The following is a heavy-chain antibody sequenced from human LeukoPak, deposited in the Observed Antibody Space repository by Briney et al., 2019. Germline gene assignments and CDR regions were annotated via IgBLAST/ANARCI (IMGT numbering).Heavy chain of an antibody. CDR3: AKTLAVARSDY. Sequence: GGSLRLSCAASGFTFSSYAMSWVRQAPGKGLEWVAFIRYDGSNKYYADSVKGRFTISRDNSKNTLYLQMNSLRAEDTAVYYCAKTLAVARSDYWGQGTLVTVSS. CDR2: IRYDGSNK. CDR1: GFTFSSYA. J-gene: IGHJ4*02. V-gene: IGHV3-30*02. D-gene: IGHD6-19*01.